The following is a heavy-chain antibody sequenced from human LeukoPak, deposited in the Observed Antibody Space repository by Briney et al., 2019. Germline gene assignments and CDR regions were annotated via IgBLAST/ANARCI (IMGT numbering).Heavy chain of an antibody. D-gene: IGHD2-2*01. Sequence: ASVKVSCKASGYTFTGYYMHWVRQAPGQGLEWMGWISAYNGNTNYAQKLQGRVTMTTDTSTSTAYMELRSLRSDDTAVYYCARGPYCSSSSCYYGTELAAEYFHHWGQGTLVTVSS. CDR2: ISAYNGNT. CDR1: GYTFTGYY. V-gene: IGHV1-18*04. J-gene: IGHJ1*01. CDR3: ARGPYCSSSSCYYGTELAAEYFHH.